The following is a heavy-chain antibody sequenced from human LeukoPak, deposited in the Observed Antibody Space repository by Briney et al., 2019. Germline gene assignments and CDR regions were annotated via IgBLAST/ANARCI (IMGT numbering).Heavy chain of an antibody. CDR2: IYSGGST. D-gene: IGHD6-19*01. CDR3: AKGQWLVDFDY. V-gene: IGHV3-53*01. J-gene: IGHJ4*02. CDR1: GFTFSSNY. Sequence: GGSLRLSCAASGFTFSSNYMSWVRQAPGKGLEWVSVIYSGGSTYYADSVKGRFTISRDNSKNTLYLQMNSLRAEDTAVYYCAKGQWLVDFDYWGQGTLVTVSS.